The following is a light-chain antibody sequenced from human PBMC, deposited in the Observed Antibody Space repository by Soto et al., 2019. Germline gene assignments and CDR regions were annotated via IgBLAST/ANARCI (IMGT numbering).Light chain of an antibody. CDR1: SSDLGIYNS. V-gene: IGLV2-14*01. Sequence: QSVLTQPAPVSGSAGHSITLLCTVTSSDLGIYNSVSWYQQHPGKAPKLMIHDVTNRPSGVSSRFSGSRSGNTASLTISGLQAEDEAEYHCRYFTSSSSYVFGPGTKVTV. CDR2: DVT. J-gene: IGLJ1*01. CDR3: RYFTSSSSYV.